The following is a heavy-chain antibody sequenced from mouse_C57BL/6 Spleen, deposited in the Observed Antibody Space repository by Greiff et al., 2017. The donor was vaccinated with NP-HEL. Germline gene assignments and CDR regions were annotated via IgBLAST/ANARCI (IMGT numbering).Heavy chain of an antibody. CDR2: IYPGSGNT. J-gene: IGHJ3*01. V-gene: IGHV1-76*01. CDR1: GYTFTDYY. CDR3: AIDSAYAD. D-gene: IGHD3-2*01. Sequence: VQLQQSGAELVRPGASVKLSCKASGYTFTDYYINWVKQRPGQGLEWIARIYPGSGNTYYNEKFKGKATLTAENSSSTAYMQLRSLTSEVSAVYICAIDSAYADWGQGTLVTVAA.